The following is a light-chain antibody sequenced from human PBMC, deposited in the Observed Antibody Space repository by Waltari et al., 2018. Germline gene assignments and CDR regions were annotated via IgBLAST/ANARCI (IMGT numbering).Light chain of an antibody. CDR2: DVT. V-gene: IGLV2-11*01. CDR1: TSDVGRYNY. CDR3: CSFAGAYTWI. Sequence: SALTQPPSVSGSPGQSVTISCTGTTSDVGRYNYVPWYQHLPGKAPELLMFDVTQRPSGVPDRFSGSKSANTASLTISGLQPDDEADYYCCSFAGAYTWIFGGGTKVTVL. J-gene: IGLJ2*01.